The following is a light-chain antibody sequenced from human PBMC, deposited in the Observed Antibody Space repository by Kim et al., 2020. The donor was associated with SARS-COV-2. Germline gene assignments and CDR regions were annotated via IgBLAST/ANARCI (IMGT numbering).Light chain of an antibody. CDR3: AAWDDSLSGPV. J-gene: IGLJ3*02. Sequence: QPVLTQPPSASGTPGQRVTISCSGSYSNIGRNTINWYQQLPGTAPKLLIYSNNERPSGVPDRFSGSKSGTSASLAISGLLSGDEADYYCAAWDDSLSGPVFGGGTQLTVL. CDR2: SNN. CDR1: YSNIGRNT. V-gene: IGLV1-44*01.